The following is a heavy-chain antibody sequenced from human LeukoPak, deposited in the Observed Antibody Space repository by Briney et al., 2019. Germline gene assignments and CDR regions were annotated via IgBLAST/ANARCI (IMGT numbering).Heavy chain of an antibody. CDR2: INHSGST. CDR3: ARYQKGGGHRFGVFDI. Sequence: PSETLSLTCAVYGGSFSGYYWSWIRQPPGKGLEWIGEINHSGSTNYNPSLKSRVTISVDTSKNQFSLKLSSVTAADTAVYSCARYQKGGGHRFGVFDIWGQGTRVTVFS. CDR1: GGSFSGYY. D-gene: IGHD3-16*01. V-gene: IGHV4-34*01. J-gene: IGHJ3*02.